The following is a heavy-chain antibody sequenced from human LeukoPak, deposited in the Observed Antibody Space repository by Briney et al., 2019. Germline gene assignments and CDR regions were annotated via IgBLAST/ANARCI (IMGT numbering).Heavy chain of an antibody. CDR1: GYTFTSFG. J-gene: IGHJ4*02. Sequence: ASVKVSCKSSGYTFTSFGLSWVRQAPGQGPEYTGWINTYNGNTNYAQKLQGRVTMTTDTATNTAYMELRSLRSDDTAVYYCAARSGSNPYYFDYWGQGTLVTVSS. CDR3: AARSGSNPYYFDY. V-gene: IGHV1-18*01. CDR2: INTYNGNT. D-gene: IGHD3-10*01.